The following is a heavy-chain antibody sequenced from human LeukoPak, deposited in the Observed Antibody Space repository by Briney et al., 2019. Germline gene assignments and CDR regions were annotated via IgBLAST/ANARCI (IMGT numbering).Heavy chain of an antibody. V-gene: IGHV3-9*01. CDR2: ISWNRNSI. D-gene: IGHD2-8*01. Sequence: GGSLRLSCAASGFSFDDYAMHWVRQAPGKGLEWVSGISWNRNSIGYADSVKGRFTISRDNAKNSLYLQMNSLRAEDTAVYYCARGSNLIPFDYWGQGTLVTVSS. CDR1: GFSFDDYA. J-gene: IGHJ4*02. CDR3: ARGSNLIPFDY.